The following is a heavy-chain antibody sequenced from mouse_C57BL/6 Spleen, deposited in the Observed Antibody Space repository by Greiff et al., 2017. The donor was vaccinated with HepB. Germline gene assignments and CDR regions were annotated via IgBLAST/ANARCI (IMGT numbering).Heavy chain of an antibody. CDR3: AREGLRRYFDY. CDR1: GYSFTGYF. J-gene: IGHJ2*01. Sequence: EVKLQESGPELVKPGDSVKISCKASGYSFTGYFMNWVMQSHGKSLEWIGRINPYNGDTFYNQKFKGKATLTVDKSSSTAHMELRSLTSEDSAVYYCAREGLRRYFDYWGQGTTLTVSS. D-gene: IGHD2-4*01. CDR2: INPYNGDT. V-gene: IGHV1-20*01.